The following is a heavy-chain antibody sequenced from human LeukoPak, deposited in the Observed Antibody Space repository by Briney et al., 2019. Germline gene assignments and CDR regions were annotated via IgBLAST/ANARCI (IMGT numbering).Heavy chain of an antibody. V-gene: IGHV1-18*01. CDR1: GYTFTSYG. CDR2: ISVYNGNT. D-gene: IGHD6-19*01. CDR3: AKNQAVAGEYNWFDP. J-gene: IGHJ5*02. Sequence: GASVKVSCKASGYTFTSYGISWVRQAPGQGLEWMGWISVYNGNTNYAQKLQGRVTMTTDTSTSTAYMELRSLRSDDTAVYCCAKNQAVAGEYNWFDPWGQGTLVTVSS.